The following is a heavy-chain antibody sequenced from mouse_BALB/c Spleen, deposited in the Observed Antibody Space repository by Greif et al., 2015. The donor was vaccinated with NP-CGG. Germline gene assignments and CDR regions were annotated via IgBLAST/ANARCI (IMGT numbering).Heavy chain of an antibody. V-gene: IGHV5-6-3*01. Sequence: EVQGVESGGGLVQPGGSLKLSCAASGFTFSSYGMSWVRQTPDKRLELVATINSNGGSTYYPDSVKGRFTISRDNAKNTLYLQMSSLKSEDTAMYYCARAYDGYPDYWGQGTTLTVSS. CDR3: ARAYDGYPDY. CDR2: INSNGGST. D-gene: IGHD2-3*01. CDR1: GFTFSSYG. J-gene: IGHJ2*01.